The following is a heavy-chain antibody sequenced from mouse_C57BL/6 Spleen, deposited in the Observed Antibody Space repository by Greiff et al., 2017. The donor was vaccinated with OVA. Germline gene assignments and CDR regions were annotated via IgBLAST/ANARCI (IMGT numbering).Heavy chain of an antibody. Sequence: QVQLQQPGAELVRPGTSVKLSCKASGYTFTSYWMHWVKQRPGQGLEWIGVIDPSDSYTNYNQKFKGKAKLTVDTSSSTAYMQLSSLTSEDSAVYYCARDLLWLRGAMDYWGQGTSVTVSS. CDR3: ARDLLWLRGAMDY. CDR1: GYTFTSYW. V-gene: IGHV1-59*01. J-gene: IGHJ4*01. D-gene: IGHD2-9*01. CDR2: IDPSDSYT.